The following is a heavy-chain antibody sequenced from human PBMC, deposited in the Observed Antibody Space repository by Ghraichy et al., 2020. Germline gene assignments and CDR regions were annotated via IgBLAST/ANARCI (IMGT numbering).Heavy chain of an antibody. CDR3: ARHGVTRNYWYFNL. D-gene: IGHD2-21*02. V-gene: IGHV4-39*01. Sequence: PETLSLTCTVSGGSISSSSYYWGWIRQPPGKGLEWIGSIYYSGSTYYNPSLKSRVTISVDTSKNQFSLKLSSVTAADTAVYYCARHGVTRNYWYFNLWGRGTLVTVSS. CDR2: IYYSGST. J-gene: IGHJ2*01. CDR1: GGSISSSSYY.